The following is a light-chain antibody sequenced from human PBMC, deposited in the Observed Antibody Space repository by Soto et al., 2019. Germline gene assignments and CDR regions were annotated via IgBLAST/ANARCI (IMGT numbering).Light chain of an antibody. J-gene: IGKJ4*01. V-gene: IGKV1-33*01. CDR1: QDISNY. CDR2: DAS. CDR3: QQYDNPLTT. Sequence: DIQMTQSPSSLSASVGDRVTITCQASQDISNYLNWYQQKPGKAPKLLIYDASNLETGIPSRLSGSGSGTDFTFTISSLQPEDIATYYCQQYDNPLTTVGGATKVEIK.